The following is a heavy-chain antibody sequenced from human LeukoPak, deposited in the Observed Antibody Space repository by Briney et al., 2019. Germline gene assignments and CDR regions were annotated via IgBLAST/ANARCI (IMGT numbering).Heavy chain of an antibody. CDR3: ARDLLTVTPL. CDR1: GGSISSSSYY. CDR2: IYYSGST. Sequence: ASETLSLTCTVSGGSISSSSYYWGWIRQPPGKGLEWIGSIYYSGSTYYNPSLKSRVTISVDTSKNQFSLKLSSVTAADTAVYYCARDLLTVTPLWGQGTLVTVSS. V-gene: IGHV4-39*07. J-gene: IGHJ4*02. D-gene: IGHD4-17*01.